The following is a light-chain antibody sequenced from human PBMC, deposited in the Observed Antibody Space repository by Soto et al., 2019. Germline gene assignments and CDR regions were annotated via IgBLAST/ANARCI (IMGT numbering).Light chain of an antibody. CDR2: DVS. J-gene: IGLJ1*01. V-gene: IGLV2-14*03. CDR1: SSDIGAYNY. Sequence: QSVLTQPASVSGSPGQSITISCTGSSSDIGAYNYVSWYQQHHPGEAHKVIIYDVSHRPAGASNRFSGSKSGNTSSLTISGLPNEDEDDYFCCYYTSATTYVFGTGTKLTVL. CDR3: CYYTSATTYV.